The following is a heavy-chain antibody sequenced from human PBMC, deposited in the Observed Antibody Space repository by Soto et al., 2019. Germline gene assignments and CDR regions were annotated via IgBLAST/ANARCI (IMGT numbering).Heavy chain of an antibody. Sequence: ASVKVSCKTSGYTFTVYYIQGLRQAPARGLVWMGWINPKSGGKNYAQKFQGWVTMTGDTSISTGYMEVSSLKPEDTALYYCIWQQDFYYGRAVWGQGTTVTVSS. CDR2: INPKSGGK. J-gene: IGHJ6*02. V-gene: IGHV1-2*04. D-gene: IGHD6-13*01. CDR1: GYTFTVYY. CDR3: IWQQDFYYGRAV.